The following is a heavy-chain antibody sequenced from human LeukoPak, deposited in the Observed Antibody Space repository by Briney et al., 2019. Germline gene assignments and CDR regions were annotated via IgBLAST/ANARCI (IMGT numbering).Heavy chain of an antibody. Sequence: PGGSLILSCAASGFTFRDSAMTWVRQAPGKGLQWVSLISFSGDNTYYADSVKGRFTISRDNAKDTLYLQMNSLRAEDTAIYYCARDIELSTWGLGTTVTVSS. CDR2: ISFSGDNT. CDR1: GFTFRDSA. CDR3: ARDIELST. D-gene: IGHD3-16*02. J-gene: IGHJ3*01. V-gene: IGHV3-23*01.